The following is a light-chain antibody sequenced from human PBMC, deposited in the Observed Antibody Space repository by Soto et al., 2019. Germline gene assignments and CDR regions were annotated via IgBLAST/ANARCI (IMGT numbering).Light chain of an antibody. CDR2: GAS. CDR1: QRVYSN. V-gene: IGKV3D-15*01. J-gene: IGKJ4*01. CDR3: QQYNNWSRAT. Sequence: EIVMTQSTATLSVSPWERATLSCRASQRVYSNLAWYQQRPGQAPRHLIYGASTRATGIPATFSASGSGTDFNLTISSLQSEDFAVYYCQQYNNWSRATFGGGTKVDIK.